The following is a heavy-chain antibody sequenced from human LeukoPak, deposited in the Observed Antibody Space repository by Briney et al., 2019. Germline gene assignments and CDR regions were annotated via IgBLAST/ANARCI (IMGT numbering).Heavy chain of an antibody. CDR2: ISYDGSNK. D-gene: IGHD3-22*01. J-gene: IGHJ4*02. V-gene: IGHV3-30*18. CDR3: AKGPRDIDSSGKRYFDY. CDR1: GFTFSSYG. Sequence: PGGSLRLSCAASGFTFSSYGMHWVRQAPGKGLEWVAVISYDGSNKYYADSVKGRFTISRDNSKNTLYLQMNSLRAEDTAVYYCAKGPRDIDSSGKRYFDYWGQGTLVTVSS.